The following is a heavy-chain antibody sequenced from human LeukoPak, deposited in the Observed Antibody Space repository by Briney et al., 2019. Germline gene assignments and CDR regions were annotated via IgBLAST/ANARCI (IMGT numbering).Heavy chain of an antibody. D-gene: IGHD2-15*01. CDR1: AYTFTSYG. J-gene: IGHJ4*02. CDR2: ISAYNGNT. V-gene: IGHV1-18*01. CDR3: ARGPPVYGGSCYGY. Sequence: GASVKVSCKASAYTFTSYGISWVRQAPGQGLEWMGWISAYNGNTNYAQKLQGRVTMTTDTSTSTAYMELRSLRSDDTAVYYCARGPPVYGGSCYGYWGQGTLVTVSS.